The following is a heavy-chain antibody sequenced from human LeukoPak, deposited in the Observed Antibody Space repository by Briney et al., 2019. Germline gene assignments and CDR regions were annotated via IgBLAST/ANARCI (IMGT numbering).Heavy chain of an antibody. CDR3: ARVEYGAFDY. CDR2: NYYGGST. J-gene: IGHJ4*02. Sequence: SETLSLTCTVSGGSISIYYRSWIRQPPGKGLEWIGYNYYGGSTKYNPSLKSRVTISVDTSKNQFSLKVRSVTAADTAVYYCARVEYGAFDYWGQGTLVTVSS. CDR1: GGSISIYY. D-gene: IGHD4/OR15-4a*01. V-gene: IGHV4-59*01.